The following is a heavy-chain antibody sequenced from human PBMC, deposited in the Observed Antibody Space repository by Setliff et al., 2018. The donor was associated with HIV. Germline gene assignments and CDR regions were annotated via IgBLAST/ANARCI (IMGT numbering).Heavy chain of an antibody. Sequence: SETLSLTCSVSSGSVSGYYWGWIRRPPGEKLEWIGYIHSSGSTIYSASLKSRVSISVDTSKNQVSLRLSSVTAADTAVYHCSRGSYYMDVWGKGTTVTVSS. CDR3: SRGSYYMDV. CDR1: SGSVSGYY. CDR2: IHSSGST. V-gene: IGHV4-59*08. J-gene: IGHJ6*03. D-gene: IGHD3-16*01.